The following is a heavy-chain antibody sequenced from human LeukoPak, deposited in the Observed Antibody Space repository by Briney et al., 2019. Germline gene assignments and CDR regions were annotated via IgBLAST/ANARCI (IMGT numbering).Heavy chain of an antibody. Sequence: SETLSLTCAVSGVSLTDYYWSCIRQSPGKGLEWIGEVSPDGYDKYNPSLKSRVSISVDRSENQLSLRLSSVTAADTAIYYCARIRCVSGPEICYNHWAQGSLITVSS. V-gene: IGHV4-34*01. CDR2: VSPDGYD. CDR3: ARIRCVSGPEICYNH. J-gene: IGHJ5*02. CDR1: GVSLTDYY. D-gene: IGHD2-8*01.